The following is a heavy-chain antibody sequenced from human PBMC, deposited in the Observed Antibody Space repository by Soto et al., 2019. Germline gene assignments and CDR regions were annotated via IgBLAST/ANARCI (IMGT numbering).Heavy chain of an antibody. J-gene: IGHJ4*02. V-gene: IGHV3-23*01. CDR1: GFTFSSYA. D-gene: IGHD3-3*01. Sequence: PGGSLRLSCAASGFTFSSYAMSWVRQAPGKGLEWVSAISGSGGSTYYADSVKGRFTISRDNSKNTLYLQMNSLRAGDTAVYYCAKRWSQYGYDPYFDYWGQGTLVTVSS. CDR3: AKRWSQYGYDPYFDY. CDR2: ISGSGGST.